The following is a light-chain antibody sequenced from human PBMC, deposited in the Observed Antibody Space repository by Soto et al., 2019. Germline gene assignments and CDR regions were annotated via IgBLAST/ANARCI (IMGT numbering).Light chain of an antibody. Sequence: DVVMTQTPLSLSVAPGQPASISCKSSQSLLHITGETFLFWYLQKPGQSPQLLIYEVSTRVSGVPYRFSGSGSGTDFTLEISRVVTDDVGIYYCMQSTQLPPTFGQGTRLGIE. CDR3: MQSTQLPPT. V-gene: IGKV2D-29*02. CDR1: QSLLHITGETF. J-gene: IGKJ5*01. CDR2: EVS.